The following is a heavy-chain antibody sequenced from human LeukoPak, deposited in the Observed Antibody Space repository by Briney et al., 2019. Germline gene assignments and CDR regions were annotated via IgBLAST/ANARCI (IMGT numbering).Heavy chain of an antibody. CDR2: IYHTGST. Sequence: SETLSLTCAVYGWPFSTYYWSWIRQPPGKGLEWIGDIYHTGSTTYSPSLKSRVTISVDTSKKQFSVSLNSVTAADTAVYYCAKSNGYGLIDIWGQGTMVTVSS. D-gene: IGHD3-22*01. V-gene: IGHV4-34*01. CDR3: AKSNGYGLIDI. CDR1: GWPFSTYY. J-gene: IGHJ3*02.